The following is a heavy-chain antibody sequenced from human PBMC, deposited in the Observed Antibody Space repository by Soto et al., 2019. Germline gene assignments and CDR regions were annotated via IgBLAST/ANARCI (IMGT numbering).Heavy chain of an antibody. Sequence: EVQLLESGGGLVQPGGSLRLSCAAPGFTFSSYAMTWVRQAPGKGLEWVPAISGCGGSTYYADSVKGRFTISRDNSKNPRCLQMNSLRAEETAVYSCANAFGGFGEFAYWGQGTLVTVSS. D-gene: IGHD3-10*01. V-gene: IGHV3-23*01. CDR1: GFTFSSYA. CDR3: ANAFGGFGEFAY. CDR2: ISGCGGST. J-gene: IGHJ4*02.